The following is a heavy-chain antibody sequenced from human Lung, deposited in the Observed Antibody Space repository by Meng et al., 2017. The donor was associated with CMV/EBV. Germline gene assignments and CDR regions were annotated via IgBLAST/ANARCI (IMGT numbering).Heavy chain of an antibody. D-gene: IGHD4-11*01. Sequence: GGSLRLXXAASGFTFSGYTMNWVRQAPGKGLEWVSCITSSSTYIYYAESVKGRFTISRDNAKNSLHLQMNSLRAEDTAVYYCARDDYTNYVVDVWGKGTTVTVSS. CDR1: GFTFSGYT. V-gene: IGHV3-21*01. CDR3: ARDDYTNYVVDV. CDR2: ITSSSTYI. J-gene: IGHJ6*04.